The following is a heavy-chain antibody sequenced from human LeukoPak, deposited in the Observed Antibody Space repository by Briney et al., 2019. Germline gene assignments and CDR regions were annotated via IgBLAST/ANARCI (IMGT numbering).Heavy chain of an antibody. J-gene: IGHJ4*02. CDR1: GYTFTGYY. Sequence: ASVKVSCKASGYTFTGYYMHWVRQAPGQGLEWMGWINPNSGGTNYAQKFQGRATMTRDTSISTAYMELSRLRSDDTAVYYCARAPGGALSGYSALWGQGTLVTVSS. CDR3: ARAPGGALSGYSAL. D-gene: IGHD5-12*01. CDR2: INPNSGGT. V-gene: IGHV1-2*02.